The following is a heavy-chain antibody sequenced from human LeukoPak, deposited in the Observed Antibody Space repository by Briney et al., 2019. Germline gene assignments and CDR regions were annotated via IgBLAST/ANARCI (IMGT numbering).Heavy chain of an antibody. V-gene: IGHV3-7*01. Sequence: PGGSLRLSCAAAGFTFGSFWMAWVRQFQGKGLEWVANINQDGSERHYVDSLKGRFTVSRDNAKNSLYLQMNTLRAEDTAVYYCARDRSTSGRQHWGQGTLVTVSS. J-gene: IGHJ4*02. CDR3: ARDRSTSGRQH. D-gene: IGHD3-10*01. CDR1: GFTFGSFW. CDR2: INQDGSER.